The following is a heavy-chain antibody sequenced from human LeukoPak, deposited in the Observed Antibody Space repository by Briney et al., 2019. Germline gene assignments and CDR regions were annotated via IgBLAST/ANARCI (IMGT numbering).Heavy chain of an antibody. D-gene: IGHD5-24*01. CDR1: GYTFTSYY. CDR2: INPSGGST. Sequence: GASVKVSCTASGYTFTSYYMHWVRQAPGQGLEWMGIINPSGGSTSYAQKFQGRVTMTRDTSTSTVYMELSSLRSEDTAVYYCASGGIRDGYNSNAFDIWGQGTMVTVSS. J-gene: IGHJ3*02. V-gene: IGHV1-46*01. CDR3: ASGGIRDGYNSNAFDI.